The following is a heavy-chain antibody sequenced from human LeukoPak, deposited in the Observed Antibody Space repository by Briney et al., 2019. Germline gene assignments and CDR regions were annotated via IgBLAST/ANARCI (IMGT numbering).Heavy chain of an antibody. D-gene: IGHD1-26*01. CDR1: GFTFSSYS. Sequence: GGSLRLSCAASGFTFSSYSMNWVRQAPGKGLEWVSHITASGTAMFYADSVKGRFTISRDNAENSLYLQMSSLRDEDTAVYYCASSGSYRFDYWGQGTLVTVSS. CDR3: ASSGSYRFDY. V-gene: IGHV3-48*02. CDR2: ITASGTAM. J-gene: IGHJ4*02.